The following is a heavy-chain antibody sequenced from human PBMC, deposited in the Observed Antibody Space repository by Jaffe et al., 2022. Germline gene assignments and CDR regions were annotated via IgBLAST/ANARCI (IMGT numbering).Heavy chain of an antibody. J-gene: IGHJ3*02. CDR3: ARLGNDSSGLDDAFDI. CDR2: IYWDDDK. CDR1: GFSLSTSGVG. V-gene: IGHV2-5*02. D-gene: IGHD3-22*01. Sequence: QITLKESGPTLVKPTQTLTLTCTFSGFSLSTSGVGVGWIRQPPGKALEWLALIYWDDDKRYSPSLKSRLTITKDTSKNQVVLTMTNMDPVDTATYYCARLGNDSSGLDDAFDIWGQGTMVTVSS.